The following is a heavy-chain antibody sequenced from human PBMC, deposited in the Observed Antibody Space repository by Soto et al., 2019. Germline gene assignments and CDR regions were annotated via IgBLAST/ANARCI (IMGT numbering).Heavy chain of an antibody. D-gene: IGHD6-19*01. CDR2: VSGSGGST. V-gene: IGHV3-23*01. Sequence: GGSMRLSCTAAGFKFSGYCMSWVRQAPGKGLEWVSSVSGSGGSTYYADSVKGRFTISRDTSKNTLFLQMNSLRAEDTAVYYCAKDLAAVAGFDYWGQGTLVTVSS. CDR1: GFKFSGYC. CDR3: AKDLAAVAGFDY. J-gene: IGHJ4*02.